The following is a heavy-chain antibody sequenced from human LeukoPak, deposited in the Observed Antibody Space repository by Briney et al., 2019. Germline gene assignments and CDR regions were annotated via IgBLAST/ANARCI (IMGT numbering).Heavy chain of an antibody. CDR3: ARARGYYYMDV. V-gene: IGHV4-59*01. Sequence: PSETLSLTCTVSGGSISSYYWSWIRQPPGKGLEWIGYIYYSGSTNHNPSLKSRVTISVDTSKNQFSLKLSSVTAADTAVYYCARARGYYYMDVWGKGTTVTVSS. J-gene: IGHJ6*03. CDR1: GGSISSYY. CDR2: IYYSGST.